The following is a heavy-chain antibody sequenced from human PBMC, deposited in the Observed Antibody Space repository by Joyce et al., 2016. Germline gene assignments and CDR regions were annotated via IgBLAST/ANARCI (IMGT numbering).Heavy chain of an antibody. CDR1: GLMCSILS. D-gene: IGHD2-21*01. V-gene: IGHV3-21*02. CDR2: ISVDRRFI. CDR3: ARGGLVYDYSMDV. J-gene: IGHJ6*02. Sequence: EVQLVESGGGLVKPGGSLTMSCAAAGLMCSILSMSWFRQARGKGLELVSAISVDRRFIFHADSVRGRFTVSRDNAENSLYLQMKSLRVEDTAVYFCARGGLVYDYSMDVWGQGTTVIVSS.